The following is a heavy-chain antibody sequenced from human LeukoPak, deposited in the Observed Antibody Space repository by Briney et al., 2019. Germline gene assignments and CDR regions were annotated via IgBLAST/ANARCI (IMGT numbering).Heavy chain of an antibody. CDR1: GFTFSNYW. Sequence: GGSLRLSCVGSGFTFSNYWIPWVRQAPGKGLVWVSRIKSDGSSISYADSVKGRFTISRDNAKNTLYLQMNSLRVEDTAVYYCARDKLSSGNWFDPWGQGTLVTVSS. D-gene: IGHD3-10*01. CDR2: IKSDGSSI. CDR3: ARDKLSSGNWFDP. J-gene: IGHJ5*02. V-gene: IGHV3-74*01.